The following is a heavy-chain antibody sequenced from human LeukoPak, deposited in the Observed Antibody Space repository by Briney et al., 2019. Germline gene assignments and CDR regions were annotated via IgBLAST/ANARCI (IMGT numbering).Heavy chain of an antibody. CDR2: IYYSGST. CDR1: GDSISSYY. V-gene: IGHV4-59*12. J-gene: IGHJ6*03. CDR3: ARGYCSGGSCYSYYYYNYMDV. Sequence: PSETLSLTCTVSGDSISSYYWSWIRQPPGKGLEWIGYIYYSGSTYNPSLKSRVAISVDTSKNQFSLKLSSVTAADTAVYYCARGYCSGGSCYSYYYYNYMDVWGKGTTVTVSS. D-gene: IGHD2-15*01.